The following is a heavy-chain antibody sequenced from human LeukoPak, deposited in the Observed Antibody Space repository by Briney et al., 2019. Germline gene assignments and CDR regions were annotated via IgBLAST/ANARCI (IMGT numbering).Heavy chain of an antibody. CDR3: AREGGRTDDAFDI. V-gene: IGHV4-4*02. CDR2: IYHSGST. CDR1: GGSISSSNW. Sequence: SETLSLTCAGSGGSISSSNWCSWVRQPPGKGLEWIGEIYHSGSTNYNPSLKSRVTISVDKSKNQFSLKLSSVTAADTAVYYCAREGGRTDDAFDIWGPRTMVTVSS. J-gene: IGHJ3*02. D-gene: IGHD2-2*01.